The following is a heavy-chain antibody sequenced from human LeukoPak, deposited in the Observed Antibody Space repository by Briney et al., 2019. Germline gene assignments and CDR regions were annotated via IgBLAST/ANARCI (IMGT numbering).Heavy chain of an antibody. CDR3: ARDVAVTTGLGAFDI. CDR2: IYTSGST. V-gene: IGHV4-4*07. D-gene: IGHD2-21*02. CDR1: GGSISSYY. Sequence: SETLSLTCTVSGGSISSYYWSWIRQPAGKGLEWIGRIYTSGSTNYNPSLKSPVTMSVDSSKNQFSLKLSSVTAADTAVYYCARDVAVTTGLGAFDIWGQGTMVTVSS. J-gene: IGHJ3*02.